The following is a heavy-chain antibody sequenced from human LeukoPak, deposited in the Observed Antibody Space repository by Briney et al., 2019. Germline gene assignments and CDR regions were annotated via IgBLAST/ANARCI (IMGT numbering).Heavy chain of an antibody. CDR2: ISGRSNNT. V-gene: IGHV3-23*01. CDR3: AKWGDYDVLTGYYVSDF. J-gene: IGHJ4*02. Sequence: HSGGSLRLSCAASGFIFSNYAMYWVRQAPGKGLEWVSAISGRSNNTYYADSVKGRLTISRDSSKNTLYLQMNSLRADDTAVYYCAKWGDYDVLTGYYVSDFWGQGTLVTVSS. D-gene: IGHD3-9*01. CDR1: GFIFSNYA.